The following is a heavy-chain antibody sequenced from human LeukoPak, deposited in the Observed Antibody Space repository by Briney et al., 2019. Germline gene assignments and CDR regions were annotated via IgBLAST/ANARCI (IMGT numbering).Heavy chain of an antibody. D-gene: IGHD1-7*01. CDR1: GYTFTGYY. J-gene: IGHJ6*02. CDR3: ARGETGTTHYYYGMDV. CDR2: ISAYNGNT. Sequence: ASVKVSCKASGYTFTGYYMHWVRQAPGQGLEWMGWISAYNGNTNYAQKLQGRVTMTTDTSTSTAYMELRSLRSDDTAVYYCARGETGTTHYYYGMDVWGQGTTVTVSS. V-gene: IGHV1-18*04.